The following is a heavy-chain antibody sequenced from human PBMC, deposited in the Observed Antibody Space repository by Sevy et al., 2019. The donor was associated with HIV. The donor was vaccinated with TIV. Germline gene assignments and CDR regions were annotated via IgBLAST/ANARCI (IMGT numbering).Heavy chain of an antibody. CDR2: INSDGSST. J-gene: IGHJ6*02. Sequence: GGSLRLSCAASGFTFSSYWMHWVRQAPGKGLVWVSRINSDGSSTRYADSVKGRFTISRDNAKNTLYLQMNSLRAEDTAVYYCARGRQDDFWSGYHYYYYYYGMDVWGLGTTVTVSS. CDR3: ARGRQDDFWSGYHYYYYYYGMDV. V-gene: IGHV3-74*01. D-gene: IGHD3-3*01. CDR1: GFTFSSYW.